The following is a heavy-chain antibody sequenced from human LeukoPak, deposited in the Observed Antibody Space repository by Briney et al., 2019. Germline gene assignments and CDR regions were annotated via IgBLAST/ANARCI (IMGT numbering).Heavy chain of an antibody. CDR3: ARDLDYGGYSNFEY. D-gene: IGHD4-23*01. V-gene: IGHV3-74*01. CDR2: IKSDESST. Sequence: GGSLRLSCAASGFTFSSFWMHWVRQAPGKGLVWVSRIKSDESSTSYADSVKGRFTISRDNAKNTLYLQMNSLRAEDTAVYYCARDLDYGGYSNFEYWGQGTLVTVSS. J-gene: IGHJ4*02. CDR1: GFTFSSFW.